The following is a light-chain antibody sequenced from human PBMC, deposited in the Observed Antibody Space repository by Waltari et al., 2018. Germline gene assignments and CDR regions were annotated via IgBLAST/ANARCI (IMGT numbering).Light chain of an antibody. J-gene: IGKJ1*01. Sequence: DIQMTQSPSTLSASVGDRVTVTCRASQSIGRWLAWYQQKPGKATKLLIYTASSLESGVPSRFSGSGSGTEFTLTISSLQPDDFATYYCQQCKSYPWTFGQGTKVEIK. CDR2: TAS. V-gene: IGKV1-5*03. CDR1: QSIGRW. CDR3: QQCKSYPWT.